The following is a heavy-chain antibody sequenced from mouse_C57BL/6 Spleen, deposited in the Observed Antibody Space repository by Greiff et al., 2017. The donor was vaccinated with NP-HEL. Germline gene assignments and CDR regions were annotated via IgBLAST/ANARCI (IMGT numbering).Heavy chain of an antibody. V-gene: IGHV1-7*01. Sequence: QVQLQQSGAELAKPGASVKLSCKASGYTFTSYWMHWVKQRPGQGLEWIGYLNPSSGYTKYNQKFKDKATLTADKSSSTAYMQLSSLTYEDSAVYYCAPDSSGYVRWFAYWGQGTLVTVSA. CDR1: GYTFTSYW. CDR2: LNPSSGYT. CDR3: APDSSGYVRWFAY. J-gene: IGHJ3*01. D-gene: IGHD3-2*02.